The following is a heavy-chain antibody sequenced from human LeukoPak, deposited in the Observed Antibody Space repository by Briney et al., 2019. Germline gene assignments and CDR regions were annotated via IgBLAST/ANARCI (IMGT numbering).Heavy chain of an antibody. Sequence: SQTLSLTCAISGDSVSSNSAAWKWIRQSPSRGLEWLGRTYYRSEWYNDYAVSVKSRININPDTSKNQFSLQLNSVTPEDTAVYYCAQADSTGYFYFQHWGQGTLVTVSS. V-gene: IGHV6-1*01. D-gene: IGHD3-22*01. CDR3: AQADSTGYFYFQH. CDR1: GDSVSSNSAA. J-gene: IGHJ1*01. CDR2: TYYRSEWYN.